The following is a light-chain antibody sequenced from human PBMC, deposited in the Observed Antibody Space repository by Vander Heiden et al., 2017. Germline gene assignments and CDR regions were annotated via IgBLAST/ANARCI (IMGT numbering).Light chain of an antibody. CDR2: GAS. CDR3: QQYNNWWT. Sequence: EIVMTQSPATLSVSPGERATTSCRASQSVSSNLAWYQQKPGQAPRLLIYGASTRATGIPARFSGSGSGTEFTLTISSLQSVDFAVYYCQQYNNWWTFGQGTKVEIK. CDR1: QSVSSN. V-gene: IGKV3-15*01. J-gene: IGKJ1*01.